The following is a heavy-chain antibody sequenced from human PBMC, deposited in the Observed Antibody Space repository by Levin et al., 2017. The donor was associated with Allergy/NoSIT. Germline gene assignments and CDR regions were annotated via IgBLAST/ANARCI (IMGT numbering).Heavy chain of an antibody. V-gene: IGHV3-33*01. J-gene: IGHJ4*02. Sequence: GGSLRLSCAASGFTFSSHGMHWVRQAPGKGLEWVAVIWYDGSNKYYADSVKGRFTISRDNSKNTLYLEMNSLRAEDTAVYYCARWGPDKRPDYWGQGTLVTVSS. D-gene: IGHD3-16*01. CDR1: GFTFSSHG. CDR3: ARWGPDKRPDY. CDR2: IWYDGSNK.